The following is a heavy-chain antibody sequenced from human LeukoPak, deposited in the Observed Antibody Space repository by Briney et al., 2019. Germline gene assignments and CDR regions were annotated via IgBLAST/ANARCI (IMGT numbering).Heavy chain of an antibody. J-gene: IGHJ4*02. D-gene: IGHD4-17*01. CDR2: IDAGNGKT. CDR3: ARARWTSTATTYYLDH. V-gene: IGHV1-3*01. CDR1: GYTFTSYA. Sequence: ASVKVSCKASGYTFTSYAIHWVRQAPGQRLEWMGWIDAGNGKTKYSQNFQGRVTITRDTSATTAYTDLSSLRSEDTAVYYCARARWTSTATTYYLDHWGQGTLVTVSS.